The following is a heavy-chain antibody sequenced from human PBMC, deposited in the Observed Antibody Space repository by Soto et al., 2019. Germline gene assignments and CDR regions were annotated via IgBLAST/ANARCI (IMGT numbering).Heavy chain of an antibody. CDR3: ARAEGGIFDY. CDR1: GGSISSGGYS. J-gene: IGHJ4*02. Sequence: QLQLQESGSGLVKPSQTLSLTCAVSGGSISSGGYSWSWIRQPPGKGLEWIGYIYHGESTYYNPPLXSXVXIXXDRSKNQFSLKLSSVTAADTAVYYCARAEGGIFDYWGQGTLVTVSS. V-gene: IGHV4-30-2*01. CDR2: IYHGEST.